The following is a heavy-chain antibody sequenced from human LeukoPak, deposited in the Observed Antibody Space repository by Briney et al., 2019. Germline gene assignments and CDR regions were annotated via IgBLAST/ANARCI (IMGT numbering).Heavy chain of an antibody. V-gene: IGHV4-39*07. CDR2: IYYSGTT. D-gene: IGHD3-22*01. CDR3: ARERNPYYHDSSGYSNWFDP. CDR1: GGSISSSSYY. Sequence: PSETLSLTCTVSGGSISSSSYYWGWIRQPPGKGLEWIGSIYYSGTTYYNPSLKSRMTISLDTSKNQFSLKLSSVTAADTAVYYCARERNPYYHDSSGYSNWFDPWGQGTLVTVSS. J-gene: IGHJ5*02.